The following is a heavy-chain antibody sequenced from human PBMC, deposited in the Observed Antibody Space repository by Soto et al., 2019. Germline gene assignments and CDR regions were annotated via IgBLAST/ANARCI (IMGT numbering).Heavy chain of an antibody. D-gene: IGHD2-21*01. CDR1: GGSISSYY. CDR3: ARVVESRGDLYYFDY. Sequence: SETLSLTCTVSGGSISSYYWSWIRQPPGKGLEWIGYIYYSGSTNYNPSLKSRVTISVDTSKNQFSLKLSSVTAADTAVYYCARVVESRGDLYYFDYWGQGTLVTVSS. V-gene: IGHV4-59*01. CDR2: IYYSGST. J-gene: IGHJ4*02.